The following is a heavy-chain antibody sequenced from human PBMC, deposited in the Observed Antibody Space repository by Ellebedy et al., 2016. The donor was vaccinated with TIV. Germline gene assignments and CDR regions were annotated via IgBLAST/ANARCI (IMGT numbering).Heavy chain of an antibody. V-gene: IGHV1-24*01. CDR1: GDTLSDLS. CDR2: FDPLHGET. CDR3: VTVELLYYFDC. D-gene: IGHD1-7*01. Sequence: AASVKVSCKVSGDTLSDLSIHWVRQAPGKGLEWMGGFDPLHGETMYAQNFQGRLTMTEDTSADTSYIELTSLRFEDTAVYYCVTVELLYYFDCWGQGTLVTVSS. J-gene: IGHJ4*02.